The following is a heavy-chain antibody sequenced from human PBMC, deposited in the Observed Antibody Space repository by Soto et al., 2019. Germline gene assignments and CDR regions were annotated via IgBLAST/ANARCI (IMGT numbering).Heavy chain of an antibody. J-gene: IGHJ6*02. CDR1: GYSFTSYW. V-gene: IGHV5-10-1*01. CDR2: IDPGDSYT. D-gene: IGHD2-2*02. CDR3: ARLGDCSSTSCYISGYYYYGMDV. Sequence: GESLKISCKGSGYSFTSYWISWVRQMPGKGLEWMGRIDPGDSYTNYSPSFQGHVTISADKSISTAYLQWSSLKASDTAMYYCARLGDCSSTSCYISGYYYYGMDVWGQGTTVTVSS.